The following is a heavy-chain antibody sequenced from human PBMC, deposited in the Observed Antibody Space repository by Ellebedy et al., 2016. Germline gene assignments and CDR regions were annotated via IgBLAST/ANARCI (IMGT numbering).Heavy chain of an antibody. V-gene: IGHV4-34*01. CDR1: GGSFSGYY. CDR3: ARQAAAGTGWFDP. Sequence: SETLSLXXAVYGGSFSGYYWSWIRQPPGKGLEWIGEINHSGSTNYNPSLKSRVTISVDTSKNQFSLKLSSVTAADTAVYYCARQAAAGTGWFDPWGQGTLVTVSS. CDR2: INHSGST. J-gene: IGHJ5*02. D-gene: IGHD6-13*01.